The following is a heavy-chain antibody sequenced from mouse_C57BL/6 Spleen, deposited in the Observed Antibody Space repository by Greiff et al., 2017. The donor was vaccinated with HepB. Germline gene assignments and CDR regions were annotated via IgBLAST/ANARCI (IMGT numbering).Heavy chain of an antibody. V-gene: IGHV3-6*01. CDR3: ARIGYSSYAMDY. CDR2: ISYDGSN. J-gene: IGHJ4*01. Sequence: EVKLQESGPGLVKPSQSLSLTCSVTGYSITSGYYWNWIRQFPGNKLEWMGYISYDGSNNYNPSLKNRISITRDTSKNQFFLKLNSVTTEDTATYYCARIGYSSYAMDYWGQGTSVTVSS. CDR1: GYSITSGYY. D-gene: IGHD2-12*01.